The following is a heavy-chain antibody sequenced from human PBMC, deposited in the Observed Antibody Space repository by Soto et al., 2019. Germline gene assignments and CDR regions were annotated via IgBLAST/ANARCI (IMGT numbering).Heavy chain of an antibody. CDR1: GFTFISYS. Sequence: WGSLRLSCAASGFTFISYSINCVRHSAVKGLEWVSSISSSSSYIYYADSVKGRFAISRDNAKNSLYLQMNSLRAEDTAVYYCARDTKYYYYYGMDVWGQGTTVTVSS. CDR2: ISSSSSYI. V-gene: IGHV3-21*01. CDR3: ARDTKYYYYYGMDV. D-gene: IGHD2-8*01. J-gene: IGHJ6*02.